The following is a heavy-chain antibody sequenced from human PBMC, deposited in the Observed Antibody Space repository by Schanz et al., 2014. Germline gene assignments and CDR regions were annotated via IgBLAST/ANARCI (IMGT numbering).Heavy chain of an antibody. CDR3: ARQQTWEGIDH. D-gene: IGHD1-26*01. V-gene: IGHV3-7*01. J-gene: IGHJ4*02. Sequence: VQLVESGGGVVQPGRSLRLSCEGSGFSFSDYWMGWVRQAPGKGLEWVANIKKDGSENYYADSVKGRFTISRDNAKNSLYLQMNSLRAEDTAVYYCARQQTWEGIDHWGRGTLVTVSS. CDR2: IKKDGSEN. CDR1: GFSFSDYW.